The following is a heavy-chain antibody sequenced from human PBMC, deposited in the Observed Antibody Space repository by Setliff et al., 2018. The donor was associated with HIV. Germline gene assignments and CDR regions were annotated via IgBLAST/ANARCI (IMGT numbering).Heavy chain of an antibody. CDR2: IYTSGST. CDR3: ARDEERFLS. V-gene: IGHV4-61*09. D-gene: IGHD1-26*01. Sequence: SETLSLTCTVSGGSISSGSYYWSWIRQPAGKGLEWIGHIYTSGSTNYNPSLKSRVTISVDTSKNQFSLKLSSVTAADTAVYYCARDEERFLSWGQGTLVTV. CDR1: GGSISSGSYY. J-gene: IGHJ5*02.